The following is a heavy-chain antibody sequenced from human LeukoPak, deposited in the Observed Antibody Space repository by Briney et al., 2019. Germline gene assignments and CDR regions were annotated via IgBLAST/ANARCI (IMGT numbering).Heavy chain of an antibody. V-gene: IGHV3-20*04. CDR3: AREAIEGDGYNYVDY. CDR1: GFTLDDYG. Sequence: GGSLRLSCAASGFTLDDYGMSWVRQAPGKGLEWVSGINWNGGSTGYADSVKGRFTISRDNAKNSLYLQMNSLRAEDTALYYCAREAIEGDGYNYVDYWGQGTLVTVSS. D-gene: IGHD5-24*01. CDR2: INWNGGST. J-gene: IGHJ4*02.